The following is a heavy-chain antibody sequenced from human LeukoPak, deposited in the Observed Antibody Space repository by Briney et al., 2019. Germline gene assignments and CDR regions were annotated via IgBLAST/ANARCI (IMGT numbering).Heavy chain of an antibody. Sequence: PSETLSLTCTVSGGSISSYYWSWIRQPPGMGLEWIGYISYSGSTNYNPSLKSRVTVSVDTSKNQFSLKLSSVTAADTAVYYCAIYDSSLDAFDIWGQGTVVTVSS. CDR1: GGSISSYY. CDR3: AIYDSSLDAFDI. V-gene: IGHV4-59*08. CDR2: ISYSGST. D-gene: IGHD3-22*01. J-gene: IGHJ3*02.